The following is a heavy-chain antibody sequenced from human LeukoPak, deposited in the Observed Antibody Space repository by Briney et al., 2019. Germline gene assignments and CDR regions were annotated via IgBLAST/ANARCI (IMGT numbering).Heavy chain of an antibody. CDR1: GFTFSSYS. CDR2: ISSSSSYI. Sequence: GGSLRLSCAASGFTFSSYSMNWVRQAPGKGLEWVSYISSSSSYIYYADSVKGRFTISRDNAKNSLYLQMNSLRAEDTAVYYCARDLTTVTTVDYWGQGTLVTVSS. CDR3: ARDLTTVTTVDY. J-gene: IGHJ4*02. D-gene: IGHD4-11*01. V-gene: IGHV3-21*05.